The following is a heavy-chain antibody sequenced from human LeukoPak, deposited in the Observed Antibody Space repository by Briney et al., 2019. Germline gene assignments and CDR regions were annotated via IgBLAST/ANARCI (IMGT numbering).Heavy chain of an antibody. Sequence: GASVKVSCKASGYTFTTYGISWARQAPGQGPEWMGWISAYNGNTNYAQKLQGRVTMTTDTSTSTAYMELRRLRSDDTAVYYCARVIAAAGTQNWFDPWGQGTLVTVSS. CDR3: ARVIAAAGTQNWFDP. D-gene: IGHD6-13*01. CDR1: GYTFTTYG. CDR2: ISAYNGNT. J-gene: IGHJ5*02. V-gene: IGHV1-18*01.